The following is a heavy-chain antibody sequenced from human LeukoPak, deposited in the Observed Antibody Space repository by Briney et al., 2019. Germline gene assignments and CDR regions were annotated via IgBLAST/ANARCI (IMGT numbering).Heavy chain of an antibody. CDR2: IYYTGNT. CDR1: GDSISSSY. CDR3: VRCFFVSSGYSNPFDI. J-gene: IGHJ3*02. Sequence: SETLSLTCTVSGDSISSSYWSWIRQPPEKRLEWIGYIYYTGNTNYNPSLKSRVTLSVDMSKNQFSLNLNSVTAADTAVYYCVRCFFVSSGYSNPFDIWGQGTMVTVSS. V-gene: IGHV4-59*01. D-gene: IGHD3-22*01.